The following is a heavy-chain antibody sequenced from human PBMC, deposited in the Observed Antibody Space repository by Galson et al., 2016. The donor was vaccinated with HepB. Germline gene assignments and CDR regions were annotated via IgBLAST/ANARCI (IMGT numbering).Heavy chain of an antibody. CDR3: ARVGFPNGYSSSWSESAYYHYAMDV. J-gene: IGHJ6*04. V-gene: IGHV4-61*05. Sequence: ETLSLTCTVSGGSIRSSSYYWGWIRQPPGKGLEWIGYLYYSGTTKYNPSLKSRVTISVDTSKNQFSLKLSSVTAADTAVYYCARVGFPNGYSSSWSESAYYHYAMDVWGKGTTVTVSS. D-gene: IGHD6-13*01. CDR1: GGSIRSSSYY. CDR2: LYYSGTT.